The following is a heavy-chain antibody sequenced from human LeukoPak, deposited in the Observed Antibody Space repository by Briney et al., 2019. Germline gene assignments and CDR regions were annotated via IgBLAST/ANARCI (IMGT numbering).Heavy chain of an antibody. Sequence: PGGSLRLPCAGSGFTFSSYEMNWVRQAPGKGLEWVSYISSSGSTIYYADSVKGRFTISRDNAKNSLYLQMNSLRAEDTAVYYCAREARPAITMVRGVIMGWFDPWGQGTLVTVSS. D-gene: IGHD3-10*01. V-gene: IGHV3-48*03. CDR2: ISSSGSTI. CDR1: GFTFSSYE. CDR3: AREARPAITMVRGVIMGWFDP. J-gene: IGHJ5*02.